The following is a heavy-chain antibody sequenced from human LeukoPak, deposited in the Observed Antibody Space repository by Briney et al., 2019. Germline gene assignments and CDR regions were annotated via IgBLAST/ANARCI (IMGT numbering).Heavy chain of an antibody. CDR2: IIPILGIA. J-gene: IGHJ6*02. V-gene: IGHV1-69*04. D-gene: IGHD6-13*01. CDR3: ARAPLAAAGTRYYYYGMDV. Sequence: ASVKVSCKASGGTFSSYAISWVRQAPGQGPEWMGRIIPILGIANYAQKFQGRVTITADKSTSTAYMELSSLRSEDTAVYYCARAPLAAAGTRYYYYGMDVWGQGTTVTVSS. CDR1: GGTFSSYA.